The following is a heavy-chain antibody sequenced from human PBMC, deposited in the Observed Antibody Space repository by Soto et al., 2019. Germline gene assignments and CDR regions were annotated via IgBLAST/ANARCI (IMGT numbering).Heavy chain of an antibody. CDR2: ISGSGDST. D-gene: IGHD6-19*01. V-gene: IGHV3-23*01. Sequence: GGSLRLSCAASGFTFSSYAMTWVRQAPGKGLKWVSTISGSGDSTYYADSVKGRFTISRDNSKNTLYLQMNSLRAEDTAIYYCAKDRERGPSGWFCDSWGQGALVTVSS. CDR3: AKDRERGPSGWFCDS. J-gene: IGHJ4*02. CDR1: GFTFSSYA.